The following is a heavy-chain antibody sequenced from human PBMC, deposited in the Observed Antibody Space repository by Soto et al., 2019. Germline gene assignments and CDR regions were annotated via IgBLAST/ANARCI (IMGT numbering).Heavy chain of an antibody. Sequence: QLPLQESGPGLVKPSETLSLTCTVSGGSISSSSCYWGWIRQPPGKGLEWIGSIYYSGSTYYNPSLTSRATTSVDTSKNQFSLKLSSVTAADTAVYYCARLTVEDGDGYYYYGLDVWGQGTTVTVSS. J-gene: IGHJ6*02. CDR3: ARLTVEDGDGYYYYGLDV. D-gene: IGHD2-21*02. CDR2: IYYSGST. V-gene: IGHV4-39*01. CDR1: GGSISSSSCY.